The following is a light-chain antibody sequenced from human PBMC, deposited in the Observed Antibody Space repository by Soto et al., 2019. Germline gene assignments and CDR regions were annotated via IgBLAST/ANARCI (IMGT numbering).Light chain of an antibody. CDR2: AAS. CDR3: QQRSNWSIT. V-gene: IGKV3-11*01. CDR1: QSISGY. Sequence: EIVLTQSQATLSLSPGERATLSCRASQSISGYLAWYQQKPGQAPRLLIYAASIRATGIPARFSGSGSGTDFTLTISSLEPGDFAIYYCQQRSNWSITFGQGTRLEIK. J-gene: IGKJ5*01.